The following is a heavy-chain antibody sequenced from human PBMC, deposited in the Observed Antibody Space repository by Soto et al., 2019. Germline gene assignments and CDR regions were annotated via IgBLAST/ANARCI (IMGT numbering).Heavy chain of an antibody. D-gene: IGHD2-15*01. V-gene: IGHV3-33*01. J-gene: IGHJ4*02. CDR1: GFTFSSYG. CDR3: ARQYCSGGSCFRLPADY. CDR2: IWYDGSNK. Sequence: GGSLRLSCAASGFTFSSYGMHWVRQAPGKGLEWVAVIWYDGSNKYYADSVKGRFTISRDNSKNTLYLQMNSLRAEDTAVYYCARQYCSGGSCFRLPADYWGQGTLVTVSS.